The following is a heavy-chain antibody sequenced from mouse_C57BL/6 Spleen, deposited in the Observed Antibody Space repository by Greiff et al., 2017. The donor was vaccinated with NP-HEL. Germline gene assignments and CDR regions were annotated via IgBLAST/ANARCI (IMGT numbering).Heavy chain of an antibody. Sequence: EVLLVESGGGLVKPGGSLKLSCAASGFTFSSYAMSWVRQTPEKRLEWVATISDGGSYTYYPDNVKGRITISRDNAKNNLYLQLSHLKSEDTAMYYCSRDGINWGYFDYWGQGTTLTVSS. CDR2: ISDGGSYT. CDR1: GFTFSSYA. D-gene: IGHD4-1*01. V-gene: IGHV5-4*01. J-gene: IGHJ2*01. CDR3: SRDGINWGYFDY.